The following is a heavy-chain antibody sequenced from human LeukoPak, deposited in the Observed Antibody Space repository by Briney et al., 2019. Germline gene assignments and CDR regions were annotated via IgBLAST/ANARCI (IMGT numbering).Heavy chain of an antibody. CDR3: AREPNYSFYMDV. CDR2: ITANGGSK. CDR1: GFTFSDYT. J-gene: IGHJ6*03. Sequence: GGSLRLSCAASGFTFSDYTMHWVRLAPGKRLEYVSAITANGGSKYHADSVRARFTVSRDNSKNTLYLQMGSLRAEDTALYYCAREPNYSFYMDVWGKGTAVTVSS. V-gene: IGHV3-64*02.